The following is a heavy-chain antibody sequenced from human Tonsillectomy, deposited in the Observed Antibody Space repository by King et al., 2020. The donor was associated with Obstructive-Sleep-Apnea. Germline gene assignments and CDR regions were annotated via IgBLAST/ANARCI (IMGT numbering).Heavy chain of an antibody. CDR2: ISWDGGST. J-gene: IGHJ4*02. Sequence: VQLVESGGVVIQPGGSLRLSCAASGFTFDDYAMHWVRQAPGKGLEWVSLISWDGGSTYYADSVKGRFTISRDNSKNSLYLQMNSLRAEDTALYYCAKGAHWLVLLDYWGQGTLVTVSS. D-gene: IGHD6-19*01. V-gene: IGHV3-43D*03. CDR3: AKGAHWLVLLDY. CDR1: GFTFDDYA.